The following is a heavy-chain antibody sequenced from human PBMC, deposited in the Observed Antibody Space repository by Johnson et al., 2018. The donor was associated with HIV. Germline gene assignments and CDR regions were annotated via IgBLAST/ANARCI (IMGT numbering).Heavy chain of an antibody. CDR2: ISYDGSNK. Sequence: QVHLVESGGGVVQPGRSLRLSCAASGFTFSSYAMHWVRQAPGKGLEWVAVISYDGSNKYYADSVKGRFTISRDNSKNTLYLQMNSLRAEDTAVYYCARALSVLQFLEWLLGDAFDIWGQGTMVTVSS. D-gene: IGHD3-3*01. CDR1: GFTFSSYA. CDR3: ARALSVLQFLEWLLGDAFDI. J-gene: IGHJ3*02. V-gene: IGHV3-30-3*01.